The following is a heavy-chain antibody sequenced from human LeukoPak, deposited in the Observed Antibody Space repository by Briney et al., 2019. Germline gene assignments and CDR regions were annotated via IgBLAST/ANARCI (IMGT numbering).Heavy chain of an antibody. CDR3: AKDSYDYVWGSHIDY. J-gene: IGHJ4*02. D-gene: IGHD3-16*01. V-gene: IGHV3-23*01. Sequence: SGGSLRLSCAASGFTFSSYAMSWVRQAPGKGLEWVSDISGSGVRTYYADSLKGRFTISRDNSKNTLFLQMNRLTVEDTAVYYCAKDSYDYVWGSHIDYWGQGTLVTVSS. CDR1: GFTFSSYA. CDR2: ISGSGVRT.